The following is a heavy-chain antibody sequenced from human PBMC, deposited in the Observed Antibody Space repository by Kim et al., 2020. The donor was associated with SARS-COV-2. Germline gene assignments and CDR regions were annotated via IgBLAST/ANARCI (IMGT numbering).Heavy chain of an antibody. V-gene: IGHV4-39*01. CDR1: GGSISSSSYY. D-gene: IGHD6-13*01. CDR2: IYYSGST. Sequence: SEILSLTCTVSGGSISSSSYYWGWTRQPPGKGLEWIGSIYYSGSTYYNPSLKSRVTISVDTSKNQFSLKLSSVTAADTAVYYCARHSGSSWYDYYGMDVWGQGTTVTVSS. CDR3: ARHSGSSWYDYYGMDV. J-gene: IGHJ6*02.